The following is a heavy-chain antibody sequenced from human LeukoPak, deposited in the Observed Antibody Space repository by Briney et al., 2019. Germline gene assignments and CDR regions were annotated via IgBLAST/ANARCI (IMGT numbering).Heavy chain of an antibody. V-gene: IGHV4-34*01. Sequence: PSETLSLTCAVYGGSFSGYYWSWIRQPPGKGLEWIGEINHSGSTNYNPSLKSRVTISVDTSKNQFSLQLNSVTPEDTAVYYCARGGGSSSWVRSYYYYMDVWGKGTTVTVSS. CDR2: INHSGST. J-gene: IGHJ6*03. CDR3: ARGGGSSSWVRSYYYYMDV. D-gene: IGHD6-13*01. CDR1: GGSFSGYY.